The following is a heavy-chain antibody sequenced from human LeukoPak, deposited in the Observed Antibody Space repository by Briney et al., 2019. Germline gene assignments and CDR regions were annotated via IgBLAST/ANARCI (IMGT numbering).Heavy chain of an antibody. J-gene: IGHJ4*02. CDR2: IYYSGST. CDR3: ARGKSSYYYDSSGSTFDY. V-gene: IGHV4-59*12. CDR1: GGSISSYY. Sequence: PSETLSLTCTVSGGSISSYYWSWIRQPPGKGLEWIGYIYYSGSTNYNPSLKSRVTISVDTSKNQFSLKLSSVTAADTAVYYCARGKSSYYYDSSGSTFDYWGQGTLVTVSS. D-gene: IGHD3-22*01.